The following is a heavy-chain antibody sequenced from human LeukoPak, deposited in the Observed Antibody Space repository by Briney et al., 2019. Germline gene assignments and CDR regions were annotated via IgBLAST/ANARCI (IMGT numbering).Heavy chain of an antibody. J-gene: IGHJ6*02. CDR2: MNPNSGNT. D-gene: IGHD2-2*02. V-gene: IGHV1-8*01. CDR3: ARDRCSSTSCYKYYYYYGMDV. Sequence: ASVKVSCKASGYTSTSYDINWVRQATGQGLEWMGWMNPNSGNTGYAQKFQSRVTITADKSTSTAYMELSSLRSEDTAVYYCARDRCSSTSCYKYYYYYGMDVWGQGTTVTVSS. CDR1: GYTSTSYD.